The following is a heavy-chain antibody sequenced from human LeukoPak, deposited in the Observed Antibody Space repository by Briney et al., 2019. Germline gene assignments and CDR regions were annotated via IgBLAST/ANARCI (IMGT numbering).Heavy chain of an antibody. CDR1: GFTVTSNY. V-gene: IGHV3-66*01. CDR3: ARDRGYLDY. Sequence: GGSLRLSCAASGFTVTSNYMSWVRQAPGKGLEWVSVIYSGGITYSADSVKGRFTISRDNSKNTLFLQMNSLRAEDTAVYYCARDRGYLDYWGQGTLVTVSS. J-gene: IGHJ4*02. CDR2: IYSGGIT.